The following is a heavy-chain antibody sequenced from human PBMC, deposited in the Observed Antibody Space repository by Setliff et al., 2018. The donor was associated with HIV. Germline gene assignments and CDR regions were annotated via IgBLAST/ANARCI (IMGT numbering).Heavy chain of an antibody. J-gene: IGHJ4*02. D-gene: IGHD6-19*01. CDR3: ARDHWVAGLDY. CDR2: VTPDGGDK. V-gene: IGHV3-7*01. CDR1: GFMFGVDW. Sequence: GGSLRLSCAASGFMFGVDWMSWVRQTPGKGLEWVASVTPDGGDKYYANSMRGRFTISRDNSKNRLYLQMNSLRVEDTAVYYCARDHWVAGLDYWGQGTLVTVSS.